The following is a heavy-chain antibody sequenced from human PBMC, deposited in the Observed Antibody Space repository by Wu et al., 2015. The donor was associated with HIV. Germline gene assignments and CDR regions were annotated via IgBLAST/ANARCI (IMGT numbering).Heavy chain of an antibody. D-gene: IGHD3-3*01. Sequence: QVQLVQSGAEVKKPGASVKVSCQASGYSFSNYGISWLRQAPGQGLEWMGWISGYRGNTIYAQKFQGRVTVTTDTSTSTAYMEVRSLRSDDTAVYYCARAFWISSGXFDIWGQGTMVTVSS. J-gene: IGHJ3*02. CDR3: ARAFWISSGXFDI. CDR1: GYSFSNYG. V-gene: IGHV1-18*01. CDR2: ISGYRGNT.